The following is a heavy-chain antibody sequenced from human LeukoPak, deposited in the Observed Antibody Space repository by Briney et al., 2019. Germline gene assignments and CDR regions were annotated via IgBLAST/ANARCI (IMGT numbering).Heavy chain of an antibody. CDR2: IWYDGSNK. CDR1: GFTFSSYG. V-gene: IGHV3-33*01. CDR3: TTRIAVATTDFDY. J-gene: IGHJ4*02. Sequence: GRSLRLSCAASGFTFSSYGMHWVRQAPGKGLEWVAVIWYDGSNKYYADSVKGRFTISRDNSKNTLYLQMNSLRAEDTAVYYCTTRIAVATTDFDYWGQGTLVTVSS. D-gene: IGHD6-19*01.